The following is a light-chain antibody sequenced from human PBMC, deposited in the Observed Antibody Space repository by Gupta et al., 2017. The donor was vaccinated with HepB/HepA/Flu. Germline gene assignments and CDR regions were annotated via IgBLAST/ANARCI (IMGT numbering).Light chain of an antibody. Sequence: VIWMTQSPSLVSASPGDRVTISCRVSQSISSSLAWYQKKSGRAPELLVYAASTLQSGVPLRFSGSGSGTDFTLTISGLQSEDYGTYYCQQDDSFPHTFDGGTQVEI. V-gene: IGKV1D-8*01. CDR1: QSISSS. J-gene: IGKJ4*01. CDR2: AAS. CDR3: QQDDSFPHT.